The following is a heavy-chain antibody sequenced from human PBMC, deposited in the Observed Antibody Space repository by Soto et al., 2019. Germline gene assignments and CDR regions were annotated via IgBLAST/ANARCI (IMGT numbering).Heavy chain of an antibody. CDR2: ISAYNGNT. J-gene: IGHJ6*02. D-gene: IGHD3-3*01. V-gene: IGHV1-18*01. Sequence: ASVKVSCKASGYTFTSYGISWVRQAPGQGLEWMGWISAYNGNTNYAQKLQGRVTMTTDTSTSTAYMELRSLRSDDTAVYYCARYYDFWSGYYYSIYGMDVWGQGTTVTVS. CDR3: ARYYDFWSGYYYSIYGMDV. CDR1: GYTFTSYG.